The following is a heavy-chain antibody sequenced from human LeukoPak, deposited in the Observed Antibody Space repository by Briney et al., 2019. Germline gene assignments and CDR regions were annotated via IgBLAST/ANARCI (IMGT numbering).Heavy chain of an antibody. J-gene: IGHJ4*02. CDR1: GYSFSSGYS. V-gene: IGHV4-38-2*02. Sequence: SETLSLTCTISGYSFSSGYSWGWIRQPPGKGLEWIGTIYHSGSTYHNPSLKSRVTTSVDTSKNQFSLKLSSVTAADTAVYYCARATDYSDSSGYYFDYWGQGTLVTVSS. CDR2: IYHSGST. D-gene: IGHD3-22*01. CDR3: ARATDYSDSSGYYFDY.